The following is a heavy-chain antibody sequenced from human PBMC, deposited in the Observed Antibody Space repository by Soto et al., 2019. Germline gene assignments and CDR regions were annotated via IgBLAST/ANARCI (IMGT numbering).Heavy chain of an antibody. D-gene: IGHD2-21*01. V-gene: IGHV4-39*01. CDR3: ARHEYSLTNWFDP. CDR2: IYYSGST. J-gene: IGHJ5*02. Sequence: SETLCLTCTVSGGSISSSSYYWGWIRQPPGKGLEWIGSIYYSGSTYYNPSLKSRVTISVDTSKNQFSLKLSSVTAADTAVYYCARHEYSLTNWFDPWGQGTLVTVSS. CDR1: GGSISSSSYY.